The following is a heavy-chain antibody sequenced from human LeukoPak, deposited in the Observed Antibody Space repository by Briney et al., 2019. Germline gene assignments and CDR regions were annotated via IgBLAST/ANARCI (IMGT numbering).Heavy chain of an antibody. V-gene: IGHV4-38-2*02. Sequence: SETLSLTCSVSGYSISSGYDWGWIRQPPGKGLEWIGRMWHSGSSYYNPSLKSRVTISVDTSKNQFSLTLSSVTAADTAVYYCAREITMIVVVINANWFDPCGQGHLVTVSS. CDR1: GYSISSGYD. CDR2: MWHSGSS. D-gene: IGHD3-22*01. CDR3: AREITMIVVVINANWFDP. J-gene: IGHJ5*02.